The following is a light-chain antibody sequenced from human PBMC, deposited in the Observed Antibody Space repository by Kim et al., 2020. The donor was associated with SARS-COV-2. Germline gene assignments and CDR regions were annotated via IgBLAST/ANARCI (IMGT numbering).Light chain of an antibody. J-gene: IGLJ2*01. CDR3: QAWDSSTVV. V-gene: IGLV3-1*01. CDR2: QDR. CDR1: KLGNKY. Sequence: SYELTQPPSVSVSPGQTASIPCSGDKLGNKYACWYQQKPGQSPVLVIYQDRKRPSGIPERFSGSNSGNTATLTISGTQAMDEADYYCQAWDSSTVVFGGG.